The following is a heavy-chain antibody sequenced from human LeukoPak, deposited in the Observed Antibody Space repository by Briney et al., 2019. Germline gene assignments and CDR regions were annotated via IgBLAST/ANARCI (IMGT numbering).Heavy chain of an antibody. CDR1: GFTFSSYA. CDR3: AKSGCSSTSCYSILSGWLDP. CDR2: ISYDGSNK. D-gene: IGHD2-2*02. Sequence: PGRSLRLSRAASGFTFSSYAMHWVRQAPGKGLEWVTVISYDGSNKYYADSVKGRFTISRDNSKNTLYLQMNSLRAEDTAVYYCAKSGCSSTSCYSILSGWLDPWGQGTLVTVSS. J-gene: IGHJ5*02. V-gene: IGHV3-30*04.